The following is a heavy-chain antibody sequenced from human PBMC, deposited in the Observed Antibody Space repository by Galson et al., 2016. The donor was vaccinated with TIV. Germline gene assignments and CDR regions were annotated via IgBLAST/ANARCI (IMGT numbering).Heavy chain of an antibody. D-gene: IGHD1-26*01. J-gene: IGHJ6*02. CDR2: ISDGGNT. CDR3: ARDRVVDATYYYYYYGMDV. V-gene: IGHV3-66*02. CDR1: GLSVSINY. Sequence: SLRLSCAASGLSVSINYMTWVRQAPGKGLEWVSLISDGGNTYYPDSVKGRFTISRDNSKNTLYLQMNGLRAEDTAVYYCARDRVVDATYYYYYYGMDVWGPGTSVTVSS.